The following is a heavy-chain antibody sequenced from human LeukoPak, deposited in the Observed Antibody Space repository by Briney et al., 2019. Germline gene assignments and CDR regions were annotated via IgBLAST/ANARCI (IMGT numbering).Heavy chain of an antibody. CDR2: IRSKANSYAT. J-gene: IGHJ3*02. CDR3: TSTHADSSGWYSHGAFDI. D-gene: IGHD6-19*01. Sequence: GGFLRLSCAASGFTFSGSAMHWVRQASGKGLEWVGRIRSKANSYATAYAASVKGRFTISRDDSKNTAYLQMNSLKTEDTAVYYCTSTHADSSGWYSHGAFDIWGQGTMVTVSS. V-gene: IGHV3-73*01. CDR1: GFTFSGSA.